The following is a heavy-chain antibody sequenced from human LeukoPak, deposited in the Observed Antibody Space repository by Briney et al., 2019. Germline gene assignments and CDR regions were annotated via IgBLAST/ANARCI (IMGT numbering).Heavy chain of an antibody. CDR1: GGSISTYY. D-gene: IGHD3-3*01. V-gene: IGHV4-4*07. J-gene: IGHJ6*03. Sequence: KPSETLSLTCTVSGGSISTYYWGWIRQPAGKGLEWIGRIYTSGSTTYNPSLKSRVTMSVDTSKNQFSLKLTSVTAADTAVYYCARDSAPWSGHYMDVWGKGTTVTVSS. CDR2: IYTSGST. CDR3: ARDSAPWSGHYMDV.